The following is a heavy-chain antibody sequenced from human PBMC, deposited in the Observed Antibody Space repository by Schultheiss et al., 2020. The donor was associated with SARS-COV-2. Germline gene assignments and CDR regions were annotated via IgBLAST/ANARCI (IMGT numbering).Heavy chain of an antibody. CDR2: ISYDGSNK. D-gene: IGHD5-18*01. J-gene: IGHJ4*02. V-gene: IGHV3-30*18. Sequence: GSLRLSCAASGFTFSSYSMNWVRQAPGKGLEWVAVISYDGSNKYYADSVKGRFTISRDNSKNTLYLQMNSLRAEDTAVYYCAKEGGGSYGGWALDYWGQGTLVTVSS. CDR3: AKEGGGSYGGWALDY. CDR1: GFTFSSYS.